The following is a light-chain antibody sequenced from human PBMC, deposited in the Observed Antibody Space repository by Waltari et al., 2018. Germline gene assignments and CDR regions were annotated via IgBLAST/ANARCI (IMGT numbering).Light chain of an antibody. J-gene: IGKJ5*01. CDR1: QDISNY. V-gene: IGKV1-33*01. CDR2: DAS. Sequence: DIQMTQSPSSLSASVGDRVTITCQASQDISNYLNWYQQKPGKAPKLLIYDASNLETGVPSRFSGSGSGTDFTFTISSLQPEDIATYWCQQYDNLPPFGQGTRLEIK. CDR3: QQYDNLPP.